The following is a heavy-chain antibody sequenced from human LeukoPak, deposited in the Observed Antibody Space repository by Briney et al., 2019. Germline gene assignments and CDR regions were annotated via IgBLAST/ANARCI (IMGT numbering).Heavy chain of an antibody. Sequence: GGSLRLSCAASGFTFSSYAMSWVRQAPGKGLEWVSAISGSGGSTYYADSVKGRFTISRDNSKNSLYLQMNSLRTEDTALYYCATLGGRDGYKSFDYWGQGTLVTVSS. CDR3: ATLGGRDGYKSFDY. D-gene: IGHD5-24*01. V-gene: IGHV3-23*01. J-gene: IGHJ4*02. CDR2: ISGSGGST. CDR1: GFTFSSYA.